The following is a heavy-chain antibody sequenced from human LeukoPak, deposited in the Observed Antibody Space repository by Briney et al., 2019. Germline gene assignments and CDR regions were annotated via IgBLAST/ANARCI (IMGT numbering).Heavy chain of an antibody. CDR2: ISSSSTI. CDR3: ARARDFWSGYFVDY. CDR1: GVTFSSYR. V-gene: IGHV3-48*04. D-gene: IGHD3-3*01. J-gene: IGHJ4*02. Sequence: PGGSLRLSCAASGVTFSSYRMKGVPQAPGKGLEWVSYISSSSTIYYADSVKGRFTIYRDNAKNSLYLQMNSLRAEDTAVYYCARARDFWSGYFVDYWGQGTLVTVSS.